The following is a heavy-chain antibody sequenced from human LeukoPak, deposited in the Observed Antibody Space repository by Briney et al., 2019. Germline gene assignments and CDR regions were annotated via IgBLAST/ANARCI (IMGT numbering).Heavy chain of an antibody. CDR1: GVSFSGYY. D-gene: IGHD1-7*01. J-gene: IGHJ4*02. V-gene: IGHV4-34*01. CDR3: ARKLELNRHFDY. CDR2: INHSGST. Sequence: LETLSLTCAVYGVSFSGYYWSWIRQPPGKGLQWIAEINHSGSTNHNPSLKSRVTISVDTSKNQFSLKLRSVTAADTAVYYCARKLELNRHFDYWGQGTLVTVSS.